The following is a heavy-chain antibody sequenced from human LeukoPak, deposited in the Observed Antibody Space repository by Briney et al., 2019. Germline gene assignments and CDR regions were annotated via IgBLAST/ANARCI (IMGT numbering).Heavy chain of an antibody. CDR1: GGSLTDYF. V-gene: IGHV4-34*01. J-gene: IGHJ3*02. D-gene: IGHD1/OR15-1a*01. CDR3: ARDRVGGNRRDDSSI. CDR2: INHSGVT. Sequence: SETLSLTCAIHGGSLTDYFWTWIRQPPGKGLEWIGEINHSGVTHYSPSVRGRVTVSIDTSKNQFSLTLTSVTAADTAVYYCARDRVGGNRRDDSSIWDQGTTVTVSS.